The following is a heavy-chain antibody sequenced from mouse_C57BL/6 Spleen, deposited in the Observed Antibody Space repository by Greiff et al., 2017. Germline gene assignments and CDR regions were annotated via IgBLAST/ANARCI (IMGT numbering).Heavy chain of an antibody. D-gene: IGHD2-5*01. V-gene: IGHV1-61*01. CDR2: IYPSDSET. Sequence: VQLQQPGAELVRPGSSVKLSCKASGYTFTSYWMDWVKQRPGQGLEWIGNIYPSDSETHYNQKFKDKATLTVDKSSSTAYMQLSSLTSEDSAVYYCARSNSPYYFDYWGQGTTLTVSS. J-gene: IGHJ2*01. CDR1: GYTFTSYW. CDR3: ARSNSPYYFDY.